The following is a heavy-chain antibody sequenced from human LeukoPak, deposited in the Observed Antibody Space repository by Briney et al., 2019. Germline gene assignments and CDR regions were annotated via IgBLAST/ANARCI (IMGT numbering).Heavy chain of an antibody. J-gene: IGHJ6*04. D-gene: IGHD6-19*01. CDR2: IWYDGSNK. CDR1: GFTFSSYG. CDR3: AKAGYSSGWYLNYYYYYGMDV. Sequence: GGSLRLSCAASGFTFSSYGMHWVRQAPGKGLEWVAVIWYDGSNKYYADSVKGRFTISRDNSKNTLYLQMNSLRAEDTAVYYCAKAGYSSGWYLNYYYYYGMDVWGKGTTVTVSS. V-gene: IGHV3-33*03.